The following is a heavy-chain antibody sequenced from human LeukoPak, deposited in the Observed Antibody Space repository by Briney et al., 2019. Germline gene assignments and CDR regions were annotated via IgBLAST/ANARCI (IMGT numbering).Heavy chain of an antibody. D-gene: IGHD3-22*01. J-gene: IGHJ4*02. CDR1: GFTFSSYS. CDR2: ISSSSSYI. CDR3: AALEEDYDSSGYYFFDY. V-gene: IGHV3-21*01. Sequence: GGSLRLSCAASGFTFSSYSMNWVRQAPGKGPEWVSSISSSSSYIYYADSVKGRFTISRDNAKNSLYLQMNSLRAEDTAVYYCAALEEDYDSSGYYFFDYWGQGTLVTVSS.